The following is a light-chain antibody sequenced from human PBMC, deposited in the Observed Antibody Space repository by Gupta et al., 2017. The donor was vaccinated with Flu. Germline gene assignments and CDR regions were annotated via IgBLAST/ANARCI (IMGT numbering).Light chain of an antibody. Sequence: DIQMTQSPSSLSASVGDRVTITCRASQNINNYLNWYQQKSGEAPKLLIYAASSLQSEVPSRFSGSGSGTDFTLTITSRQPEDIATYYCQQSASTPPNTFGGGTKVEI. J-gene: IGKJ4*01. CDR1: QNINNY. CDR3: QQSASTPPNT. CDR2: AAS. V-gene: IGKV1-39*01.